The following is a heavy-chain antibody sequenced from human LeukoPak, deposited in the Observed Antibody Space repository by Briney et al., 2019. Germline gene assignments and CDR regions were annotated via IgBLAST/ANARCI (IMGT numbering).Heavy chain of an antibody. J-gene: IGHJ6*02. D-gene: IGHD2-15*01. CDR3: ANPGSGGSSLYYYYYGMDV. CDR2: ISGSGGST. V-gene: IGHV3-23*01. CDR1: GFTFSSYG. Sequence: PGGSLRLSCAASGFTFSSYGMHWVRQAPGKGLEWVSAISGSGGSTYYADSVKGRFTISRDNSKNTLYLQMNSLRAEDTAVYYCANPGSGGSSLYYYYYGMDVWGQGTTVTVSS.